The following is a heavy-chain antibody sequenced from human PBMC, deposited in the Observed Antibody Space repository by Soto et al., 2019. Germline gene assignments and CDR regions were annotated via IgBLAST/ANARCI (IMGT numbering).Heavy chain of an antibody. D-gene: IGHD4-17*01. CDR3: ARNTVTASYYYMDV. Sequence: QVQLVQSGAEVKQPGASVKVSCKASGYTFTNYGFTCVRQAPGQGLEWLGWISTYNGNTKYAQKVQGRLTMTTDTSTSTANMELTSLRSDDTALYYCARNTVTASYYYMDVWGKGSTVTVSS. V-gene: IGHV1-18*01. CDR1: GYTFTNYG. J-gene: IGHJ6*03. CDR2: ISTYNGNT.